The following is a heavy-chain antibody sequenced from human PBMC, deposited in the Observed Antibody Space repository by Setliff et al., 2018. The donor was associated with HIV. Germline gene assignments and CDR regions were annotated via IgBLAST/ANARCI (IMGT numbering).Heavy chain of an antibody. Sequence: GGSVKVSCKASGGTFSNYAINWVRQVTGQGLEWMGWMNPNSGNTGYGQKFQGRVTMTRDTSISTADMELSNLGSEDTAVYYCARRIGFDVWGQGTMVTVSS. V-gene: IGHV1-8*02. CDR3: ARRIGFDV. CDR2: MNPNSGNT. CDR1: GGTFSNYA. J-gene: IGHJ3*01. D-gene: IGHD2-15*01.